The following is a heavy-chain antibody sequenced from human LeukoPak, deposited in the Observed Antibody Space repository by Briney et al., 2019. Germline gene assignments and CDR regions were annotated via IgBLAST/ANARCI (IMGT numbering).Heavy chain of an antibody. CDR3: AKERRTVGHNAFDS. V-gene: IGHV3-23*01. J-gene: IGHJ4*02. D-gene: IGHD1-26*01. CDR2: ISDTGVRT. Sequence: GGSLRLSCAASGFPFGSYDINWVRQAPGEGLQWASAISDTGVRTFYADSVKGRFTISRDNAKNTVYLQMSSLRVGDTAVYYCAKERRTVGHNAFDSWGLGTLVTVSS. CDR1: GFPFGSYD.